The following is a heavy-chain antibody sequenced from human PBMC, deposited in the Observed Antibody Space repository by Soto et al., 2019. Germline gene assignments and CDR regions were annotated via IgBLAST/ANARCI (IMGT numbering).Heavy chain of an antibody. Sequence: PSETLSLTCAVSGGSISSSNWWSWVRQPPGKGLEWIGEIYHSGSTNYNPSLKSRVTISVDISKSQFSLRLTSVTAADTAVYYCARYNAASGTYYFDFWGQGALVTVSS. D-gene: IGHD6-13*01. J-gene: IGHJ4*02. V-gene: IGHV4-4*02. CDR2: IYHSGST. CDR1: GGSISSSNW. CDR3: ARYNAASGTYYFDF.